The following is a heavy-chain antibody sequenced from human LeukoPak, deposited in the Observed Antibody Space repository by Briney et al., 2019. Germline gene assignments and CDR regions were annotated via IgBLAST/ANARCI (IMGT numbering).Heavy chain of an antibody. CDR1: GGSISSGSYY. CDR2: IYTSGST. V-gene: IGHV4-61*02. Sequence: SETLSLTCTVSGGSISSGSYYWSWIRQPAGKGLEWIGRIYTSGSTNYNPSLKSRVTISVDTSKNQFSLKLSSVTAADTAVYYCGSRRVVPAARYYYYYGMDVWGQGTTVTVSS. CDR3: GSRRVVPAARYYYYYGMDV. J-gene: IGHJ6*02. D-gene: IGHD2-2*01.